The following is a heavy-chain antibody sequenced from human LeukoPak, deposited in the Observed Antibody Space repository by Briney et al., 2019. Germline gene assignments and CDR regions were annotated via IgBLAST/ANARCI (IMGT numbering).Heavy chain of an antibody. V-gene: IGHV3-21*01. CDR3: ARVSQFPGISSDY. Sequence: GESLRLSCAASGFTFNTYSINWVRQAPGKGLEWVSSISSSSSYIYYADSVKGRFTASRDNAENTLYLQMNSLRAEDTAVYYCARVSQFPGISSDYWGQGSLVTVSS. CDR2: ISSSSSYI. J-gene: IGHJ4*02. D-gene: IGHD2-21*01. CDR1: GFTFNTYS.